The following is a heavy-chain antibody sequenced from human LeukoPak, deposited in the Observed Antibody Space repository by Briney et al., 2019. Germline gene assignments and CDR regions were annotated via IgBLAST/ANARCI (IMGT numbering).Heavy chain of an antibody. V-gene: IGHV3-74*01. CDR2: INSDGSST. Sequence: GGSLRLSCAASGFTFSRYWMHWVRQAPGKGLVWVSHINSDGSSTSYAGSVKGRFTISRDNAKNTLYLQMNSLRAEDTAVYYCARDRSGGETIFDYWGQGTLVTVSS. CDR1: GFTFSRYW. CDR3: ARDRSGGETIFDY. J-gene: IGHJ4*02. D-gene: IGHD3-16*01.